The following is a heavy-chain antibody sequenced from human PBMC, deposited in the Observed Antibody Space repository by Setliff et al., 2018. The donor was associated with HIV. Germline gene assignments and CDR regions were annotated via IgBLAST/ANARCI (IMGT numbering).Heavy chain of an antibody. CDR2: ISAYNGYT. Sequence: ASVKVSCKASGYTFTSYDISWVRQAPGQGLEWMGWISAYNGYTNYAQKLQGRVTMTTDTYTSTVYMELSSLRSEDTAVYYCARVRPKNRYYNFWSGYFGAFDIWGQGTMVTVSS. CDR1: GYTFTSYD. D-gene: IGHD3-3*01. V-gene: IGHV1-18*01. J-gene: IGHJ3*02. CDR3: ARVRPKNRYYNFWSGYFGAFDI.